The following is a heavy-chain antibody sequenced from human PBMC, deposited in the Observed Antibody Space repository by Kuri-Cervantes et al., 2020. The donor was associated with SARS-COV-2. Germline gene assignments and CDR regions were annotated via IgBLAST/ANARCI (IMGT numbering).Heavy chain of an antibody. CDR3: ARSDFWSGYYFDY. CDR1: GFTFSSYG. Sequence: GESLKISCAASGFTFSSYGMHWVRQAPGKGLEWVAFIRYDGSSKYYADSVKGRFTISRDNSKNTLYLQMNSLRAEDTAVYYCARSDFWSGYYFDYWGQGTLVTVSS. D-gene: IGHD3-3*01. V-gene: IGHV3-30*02. CDR2: IRYDGSSK. J-gene: IGHJ4*02.